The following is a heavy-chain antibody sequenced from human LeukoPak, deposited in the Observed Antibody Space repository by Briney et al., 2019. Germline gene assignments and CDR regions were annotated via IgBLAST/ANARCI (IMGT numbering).Heavy chain of an antibody. CDR2: ISSSSSYI. CDR3: ARTGGSYPYYFEY. Sequence: SGGSLRLSCAASGFTFSSYSMNWVRQAPGKGLEWVSSISSSSSYIYYADSVKGRFTISRDNAKNSLYLQMNSLRAEDTAVYYCARTGGSYPYYFEYWGQGTLVTVSS. J-gene: IGHJ4*02. D-gene: IGHD1-26*01. V-gene: IGHV3-21*01. CDR1: GFTFSSYS.